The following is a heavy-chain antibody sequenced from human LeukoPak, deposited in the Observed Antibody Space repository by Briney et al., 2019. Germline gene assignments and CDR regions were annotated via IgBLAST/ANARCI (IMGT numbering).Heavy chain of an antibody. Sequence: ASVKVSCKASGGTFSSYAISWVRQAPGQGLEWMGGIIPIFGTANYAQKFQSRVTITTDESTSTAYMELSSLRSEDTAVYYCARDRKWGSSWQKYWYFDLWGRGTLVTVSS. D-gene: IGHD6-13*01. J-gene: IGHJ2*01. CDR1: GGTFSSYA. CDR3: ARDRKWGSSWQKYWYFDL. CDR2: IIPIFGTA. V-gene: IGHV1-69*05.